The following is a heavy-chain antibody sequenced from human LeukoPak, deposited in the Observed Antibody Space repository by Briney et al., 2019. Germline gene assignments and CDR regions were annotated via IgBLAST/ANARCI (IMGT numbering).Heavy chain of an antibody. Sequence: PSETLSLTCAVSGYSISSGHYWGWIRQPPGKGLDWIGSISHSGSTYYNPSLRSRVTISIDTSKNQFSLRLNSVTATDTAVYYCARVGGYSYGNYYFNYWGQGTLVTVSS. D-gene: IGHD5-18*01. CDR3: ARVGGYSYGNYYFNY. V-gene: IGHV4-38-2*01. J-gene: IGHJ4*02. CDR2: ISHSGST. CDR1: GYSISSGHY.